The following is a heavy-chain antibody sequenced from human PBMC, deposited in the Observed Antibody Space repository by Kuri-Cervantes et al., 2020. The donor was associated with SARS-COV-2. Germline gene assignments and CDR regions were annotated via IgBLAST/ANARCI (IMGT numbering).Heavy chain of an antibody. Sequence: GGSLRLSFAASGFTFSSYARHWVRQAPGKGLEWVAVISYDGSNKYYADSVKGRFTISGDNAKNSLYLQMNSLRAEDTAVYYCARILADYDFWSGYYMDVWGKGTTVTVSS. CDR3: ARILADYDFWSGYYMDV. V-gene: IGHV3-30-3*01. CDR2: ISYDGSNK. J-gene: IGHJ6*03. CDR1: GFTFSSYA. D-gene: IGHD3-3*01.